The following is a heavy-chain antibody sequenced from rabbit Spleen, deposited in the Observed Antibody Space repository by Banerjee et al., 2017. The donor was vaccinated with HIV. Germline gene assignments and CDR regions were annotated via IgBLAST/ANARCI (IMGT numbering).Heavy chain of an antibody. Sequence: QSLEESGGDLVKPGASLTLTCTASGVSFSVSSYMCWVRQAPGKGLEWNACIDVVKSGSTYYASWAKGRFTISKTSSTTVTLQMTSLTAADTATYFCARDAAGREDFNLWGPCTLVTVS. CDR1: GVSFSVSSY. J-gene: IGHJ4*01. D-gene: IGHD4-2*01. CDR2: IDVVKSGST. CDR3: ARDAAGREDFNL. V-gene: IGHV1S40*01.